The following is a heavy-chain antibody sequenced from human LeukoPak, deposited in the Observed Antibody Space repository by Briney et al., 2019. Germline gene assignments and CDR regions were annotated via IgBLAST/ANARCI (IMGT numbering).Heavy chain of an antibody. CDR2: INHSGST. Sequence: SETLSLTCAVYGGSFSGYYWSWIRQPPGKGVEGIGEINHSGSTNYNTSLTSRGTISVEKSKNKYSLNLSSVTAADTAVYYCARGRIQLWLRYFDFWGQGTLVTVSS. D-gene: IGHD5-18*01. J-gene: IGHJ4*02. CDR1: GGSFSGYY. CDR3: ARGRIQLWLRYFDF. V-gene: IGHV4-34*01.